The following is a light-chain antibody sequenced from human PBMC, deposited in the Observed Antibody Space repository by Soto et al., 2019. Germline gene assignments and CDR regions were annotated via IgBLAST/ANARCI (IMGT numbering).Light chain of an antibody. CDR2: GVS. CDR1: QSVSSNY. CDR3: QVYGPAPPIT. J-gene: IGKJ5*01. V-gene: IGKV3-20*01. Sequence: IVLTQSPEPLSLSPGERATLSCRASQSVSSNYFAWYQQKPGQAPRLLIYGVSSRATGIPDRFSGSGSGTDFTLTISRLEPEDFAVFYCQVYGPAPPITFGQGTRLEIK.